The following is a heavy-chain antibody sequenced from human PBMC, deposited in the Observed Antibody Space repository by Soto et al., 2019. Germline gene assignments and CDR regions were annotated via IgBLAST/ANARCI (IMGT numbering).Heavy chain of an antibody. D-gene: IGHD3-22*01. CDR3: ATERRYYDSSGYYPTFDY. Sequence: GASVKVSCKVSGYTLTELSMHWVRQAPGKGLEWMGGFDPEDGETIYAQKFQGRVTMTEDTSTDTAYMELSSLRSEDTAVYYCATERRYYDSSGYYPTFDYWGQGTLVTVSS. V-gene: IGHV1-24*01. J-gene: IGHJ4*02. CDR2: FDPEDGET. CDR1: GYTLTELS.